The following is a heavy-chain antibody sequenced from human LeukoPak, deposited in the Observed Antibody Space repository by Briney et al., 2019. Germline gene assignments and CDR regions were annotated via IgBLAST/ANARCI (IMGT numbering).Heavy chain of an antibody. CDR1: GFTFDDYA. J-gene: IGHJ4*02. V-gene: IGHV3-9*01. D-gene: IGHD3-9*01. Sequence: PGGSLRLSCAASGFTFDDYAMHWVRQAPGKGLEWVSGISWNSGTKGYADSVKGRFTISRDNAKNSLYLQMNSLRGEDAALYYCAKVFLTYYDILTGYSYDYWGQGTLVTVSS. CDR3: AKVFLTYYDILTGYSYDY. CDR2: ISWNSGTK.